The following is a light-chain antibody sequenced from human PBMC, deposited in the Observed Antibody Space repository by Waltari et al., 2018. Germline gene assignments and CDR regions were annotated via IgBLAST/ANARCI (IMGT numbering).Light chain of an antibody. Sequence: EIVMTQSPATLSVSPGERATLTCRASPSIGTSLSWFQLRPGRAPSLLIYGASTSATCIPARFSGSGSGTEFSLTISSLQSEDIAIYYCLQYSNWPYTFGQGTRLEIK. CDR1: PSIGTS. CDR3: LQYSNWPYT. CDR2: GAS. J-gene: IGKJ2*01. V-gene: IGKV3-15*01.